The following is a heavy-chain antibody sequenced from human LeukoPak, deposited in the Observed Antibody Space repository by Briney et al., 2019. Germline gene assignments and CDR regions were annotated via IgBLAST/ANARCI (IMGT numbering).Heavy chain of an antibody. CDR2: IFSHGET. D-gene: IGHD2-8*01. CDR3: ARDPPAVSINTYA. Sequence: PGGSLRLSCAASGFTVGNNYMXWVRXAPXXXXXXVSLIFSHGETSYADSVKGRFTISRDNSKNTLYLQMNGLRVEDTAVYYCARDPPAVSINTYAWGQGTLVTVSS. CDR1: GFTVGNNY. J-gene: IGHJ4*02. V-gene: IGHV3-66*01.